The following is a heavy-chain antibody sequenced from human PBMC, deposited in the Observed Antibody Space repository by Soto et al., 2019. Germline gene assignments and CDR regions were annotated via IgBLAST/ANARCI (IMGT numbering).Heavy chain of an antibody. V-gene: IGHV4-39*01. CDR1: GGSLISNNHY. Sequence: QLQLRESGPGLVKPSETLSLTCTVSGGSLISNNHYWGWLRQPPGKGLEWIGNSYYSGTTYYNPSLKSRVAMSVDTSKGQFSLKLSSMTVADTAVYFCARRSTISRGFDYWGQGTLVAGSS. J-gene: IGHJ4*02. CDR3: ARRSTISRGFDY. CDR2: SYYSGTT. D-gene: IGHD3-3*01.